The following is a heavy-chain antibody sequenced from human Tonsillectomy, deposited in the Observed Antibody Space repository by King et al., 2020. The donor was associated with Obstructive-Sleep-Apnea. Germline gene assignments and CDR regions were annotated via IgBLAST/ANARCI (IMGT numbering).Heavy chain of an antibody. J-gene: IGHJ4*02. Sequence: QLQESGPGLVKPSETLSLTCTVSGGSISSSIYYWGWIRQPPGKGLEWIGNIFYYGNTYYNPSLKSRVTISVDTSKSQFSLKLSSVTAADTAVYFCARDDPITIFYYWGQGTLVTVSS. CDR2: IFYYGNT. CDR3: ARDDPITIFYY. CDR1: GGSISSSIYY. V-gene: IGHV4-39*07. D-gene: IGHD3-9*01.